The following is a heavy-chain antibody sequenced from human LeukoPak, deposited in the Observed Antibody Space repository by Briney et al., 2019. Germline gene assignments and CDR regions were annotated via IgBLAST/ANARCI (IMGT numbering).Heavy chain of an antibody. CDR1: GGSISSYY. CDR2: IYYSGST. CDR3: ARDLTENYFDY. Sequence: SETLSLTCTVSGGSISSYYWSWIRQPPGKGLEWIGYIYYSGSTNYNPSLKSRVTISVDTSKNQFSLKLSSVTAADTAVYYCARDLTENYFDYWGQGTLVTVSS. J-gene: IGHJ4*02. V-gene: IGHV4-59*01. D-gene: IGHD3-9*01.